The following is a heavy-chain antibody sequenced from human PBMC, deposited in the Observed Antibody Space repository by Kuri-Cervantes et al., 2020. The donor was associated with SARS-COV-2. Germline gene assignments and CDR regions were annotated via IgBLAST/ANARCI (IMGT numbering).Heavy chain of an antibody. J-gene: IGHJ4*02. CDR2: ISTFSGST. D-gene: IGHD3-22*01. V-gene: IGHV1-18*01. Sequence: ASVKVSCKPSGYTFTTYDISWVRQAPGQGLEWLGWISTFSGSTKYEQKFQGRVAMTTDTSTNTAYMELRSLSSDDTAVYYCARDNNDMSGYSAVRSLDSWGQGTQVTVSS. CDR1: GYTFTTYD. CDR3: ARDNNDMSGYSAVRSLDS.